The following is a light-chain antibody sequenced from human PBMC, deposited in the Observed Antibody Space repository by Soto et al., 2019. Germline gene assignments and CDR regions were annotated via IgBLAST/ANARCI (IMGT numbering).Light chain of an antibody. CDR2: WAS. CDR3: QQYESTPPT. CDR1: QSVLYSSNNKNY. Sequence: DIVMTQSPDSLAVSLRESATINCKSSQSVLYSSNNKNYLAWYQQRPGQPPKLLIYWASTRESGVPDRFSGSGSGTDFTLTITSLQAEDVAVYYCQQYESTPPTFGQGTKLEIK. J-gene: IGKJ2*01. V-gene: IGKV4-1*01.